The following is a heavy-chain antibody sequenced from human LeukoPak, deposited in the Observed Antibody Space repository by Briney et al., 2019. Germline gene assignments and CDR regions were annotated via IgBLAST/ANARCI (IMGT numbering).Heavy chain of an antibody. V-gene: IGHV3-23*01. J-gene: IGHJ4*02. CDR2: ITGGGLHT. D-gene: IGHD1-7*01. CDR3: AKSLRNYVY. Sequence: PGGSLRLSCAASGFTFSSYAMTWVRQAPGKGLEWVSAITGGGLHTYYADSVKGRFTVSRDNPKNTLYLQMNSLRAEDTAVYYCAKSLRNYVYWGQGTLVTVSS. CDR1: GFTFSSYA.